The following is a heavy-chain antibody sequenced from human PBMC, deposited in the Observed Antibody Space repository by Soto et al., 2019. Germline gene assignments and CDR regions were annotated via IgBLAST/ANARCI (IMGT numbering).Heavy chain of an antibody. CDR1: GFTFSSYG. Sequence: QVQLVESGGGVVQPGRSLRLSCAASGFTFSSYGMHWVRQAPGKGLEGVAVIWYDGSNKYYADSVKGRFTISRDNSKNTLYLQMNSLRAEDTAVYYCARGIIVGATYYYYYGMDVWGQGTTVTVSS. D-gene: IGHD1-26*01. CDR3: ARGIIVGATYYYYYGMDV. J-gene: IGHJ6*02. V-gene: IGHV3-33*01. CDR2: IWYDGSNK.